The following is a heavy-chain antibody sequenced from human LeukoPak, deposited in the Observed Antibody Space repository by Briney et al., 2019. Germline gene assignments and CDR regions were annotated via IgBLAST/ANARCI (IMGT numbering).Heavy chain of an antibody. D-gene: IGHD5-24*01. J-gene: IGHJ4*02. CDR3: VMRWNFDY. CDR1: RIAFSSYA. Sequence: PGGSLRLSCSASRIAFSSYAMHWVRQAPGKGLEYVSGINDNGNRKYYADSVKARFTISRDNSKNTLYLQMSSLRPEDTAVYYCVMRWNFDYWGQGTLVTVSS. V-gene: IGHV3-64D*06. CDR2: INDNGNRK.